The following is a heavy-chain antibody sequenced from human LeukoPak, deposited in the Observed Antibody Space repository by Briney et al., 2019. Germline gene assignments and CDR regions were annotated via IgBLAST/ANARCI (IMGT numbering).Heavy chain of an antibody. Sequence: GSLRLSCAASGFTFDDYGMSWVRQAPGKGLEWVSGINWNGGSTSYADSVKGRFTISRDNAKNSLYLQMNSLRAEDTAVYYCAREGDYYDSSGGFGYWGQGTLVTVSS. CDR2: INWNGGST. CDR3: AREGDYYDSSGGFGY. D-gene: IGHD3-22*01. V-gene: IGHV3-20*04. CDR1: GFTFDDYG. J-gene: IGHJ4*02.